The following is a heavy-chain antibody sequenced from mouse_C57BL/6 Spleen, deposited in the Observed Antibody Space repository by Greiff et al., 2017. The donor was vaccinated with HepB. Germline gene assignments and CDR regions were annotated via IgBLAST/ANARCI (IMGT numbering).Heavy chain of an antibody. J-gene: IGHJ3*01. Sequence: VKLVESGAELVKPGASVKMSCKASGYTFTTYPIEWMKQNHGKSLEWIGNFHPYNDDTKYNEKFKGKATLTVEKSSSTVYLELSRLTSDDSAVYYCARRGYYGSSYGFAYWGQGTLVTVSA. V-gene: IGHV1-47*01. CDR3: ARRGYYGSSYGFAY. CDR2: FHPYNDDT. CDR1: GYTFTTYP. D-gene: IGHD1-1*01.